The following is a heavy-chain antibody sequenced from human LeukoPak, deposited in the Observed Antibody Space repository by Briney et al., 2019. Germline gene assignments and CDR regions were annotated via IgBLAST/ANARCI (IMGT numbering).Heavy chain of an antibody. Sequence: ASVKVSCKASGYTFTSYGISWVRQAPGQGLEWMGWISAYNGNTNYAQILQGSVTMTTDTSTSTAYMELRSLRSDDTAVYYCARAHGDYVGNYFDYWGQGTLVTVSS. D-gene: IGHD4-17*01. V-gene: IGHV1-18*04. J-gene: IGHJ4*02. CDR2: ISAYNGNT. CDR1: GYTFTSYG. CDR3: ARAHGDYVGNYFDY.